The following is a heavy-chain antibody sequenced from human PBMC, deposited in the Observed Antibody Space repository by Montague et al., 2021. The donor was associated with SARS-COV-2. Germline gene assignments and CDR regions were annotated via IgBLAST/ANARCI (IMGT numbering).Heavy chain of an antibody. CDR3: ARPVSYYDILSSSTNWFDP. D-gene: IGHD3-9*01. V-gene: IGHV4-39*01. J-gene: IGHJ5*02. CDR2: IYYSGXT. Sequence: SETLSLTCTVSGGSISSSSYYWGWIRQPPGKGLEWIGSIYYSGXTXYXXXXQXRATVSVDTSKNQFSLKLSSVTAADTAVYYCARPVSYYDILSSSTNWFDPWGQGTLVTVSS. CDR1: GGSISSSSYY.